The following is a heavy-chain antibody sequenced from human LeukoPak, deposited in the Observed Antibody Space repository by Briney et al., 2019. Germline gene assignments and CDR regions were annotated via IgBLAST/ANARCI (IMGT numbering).Heavy chain of an antibody. CDR3: ARAESRGCSLDY. D-gene: IGHD5-18*01. Sequence: GGSLRLSCAASGFTISSYDMHWVRQVTGKGLEWVSGIGIADDTYYSGSVKGRFTISREKGKNSLYLQMNSLRVGDTAVYYCARAESRGCSLDYWGQGTLVIVSS. J-gene: IGHJ4*02. CDR2: IGIADDT. CDR1: GFTISSYD. V-gene: IGHV3-13*01.